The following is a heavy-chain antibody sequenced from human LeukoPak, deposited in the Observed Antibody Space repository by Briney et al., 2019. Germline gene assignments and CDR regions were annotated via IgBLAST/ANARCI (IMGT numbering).Heavy chain of an antibody. CDR2: IWDDGSNK. CDR3: AKERGGQDWYFDL. J-gene: IGHJ2*01. Sequence: GRSLRLSCTASGFNFSDYDMDWVRQAPDKGLEWVAVIWDDGSNKNYADSVKGRFTISRDNSKSTLYLQMNSLRAEETAMYYCAKERGGQDWYFDLWGRGALVTVSS. CDR1: GFNFSDYD. D-gene: IGHD3-10*01. V-gene: IGHV3-33*03.